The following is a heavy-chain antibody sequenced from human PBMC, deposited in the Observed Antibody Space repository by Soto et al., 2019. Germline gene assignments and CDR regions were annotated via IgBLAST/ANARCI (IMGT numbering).Heavy chain of an antibody. CDR1: GGSISSGGYY. V-gene: IGHV4-31*03. J-gene: IGHJ6*02. CDR3: ARDQRPSYYDFWSGYSPYYYGMDV. D-gene: IGHD3-3*01. Sequence: SETLSLTCTVSGGSISSGGYYWSWIRQHPGKGLEWIGYIYYSGNTYYNPSLKSRVTISVDTSKNQFSLKLSSVTAADTAVYYCARDQRPSYYDFWSGYSPYYYGMDVWGQGTTVTVSS. CDR2: IYYSGNT.